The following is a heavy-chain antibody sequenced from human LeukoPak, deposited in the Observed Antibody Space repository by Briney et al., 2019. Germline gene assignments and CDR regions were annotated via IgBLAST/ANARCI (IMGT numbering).Heavy chain of an antibody. D-gene: IGHD6-13*01. J-gene: IGHJ3*02. CDR3: AKGRSSTSSLNTLDI. Sequence: VSFIRYDGSNEYYADSVKGRFAISRDNSKNTAYLQMNSLRGEDTAVYYCAKGRSSTSSLNTLDIWGQGTLVTVSS. CDR2: IRYDGSNE. V-gene: IGHV3-30*02.